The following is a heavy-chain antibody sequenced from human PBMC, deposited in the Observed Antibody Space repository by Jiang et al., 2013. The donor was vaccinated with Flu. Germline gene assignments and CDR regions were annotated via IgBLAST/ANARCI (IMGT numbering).Heavy chain of an antibody. V-gene: IGHV2-5*02. CDR2: IYWDNDR. D-gene: IGHD1-26*01. Sequence: KPTQTLTVTCTFSGFSLTTSGVGVGWVRQPPGEALEWLAFIYWDNDRRYRPSLRSRLTVTKDTSKNQVVLSISNVNPGDTATYYCVHRSAWRPLWDLGFFDHWGQGALVTVSS. J-gene: IGHJ5*02. CDR3: VHRSAWRPLWDLGFFDH. CDR1: GFSLTTSGVG.